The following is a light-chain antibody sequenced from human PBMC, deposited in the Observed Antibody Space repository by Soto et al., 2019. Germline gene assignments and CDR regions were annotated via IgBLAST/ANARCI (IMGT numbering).Light chain of an antibody. CDR1: QSVPSNF. J-gene: IGKJ1*01. CDR3: QQYLSSST. CDR2: DAS. Sequence: PGERATLSCRASQSVPSNFLAWYQQKPGQAPMLLIYDASRRATGIPDRFSGSGSGTDFTLTISRLEPEDFAVYYCQQYLSSSTFGHGTKVEIK. V-gene: IGKV3-20*01.